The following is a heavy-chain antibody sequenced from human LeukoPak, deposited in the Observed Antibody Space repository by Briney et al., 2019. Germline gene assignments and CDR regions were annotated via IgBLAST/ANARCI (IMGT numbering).Heavy chain of an antibody. J-gene: IGHJ6*02. CDR3: ARLDGMDA. Sequence: PSETLSLTCTVSGGSISSYYWSWIRQPPGKGLEWIGYIYYSGSANYNPSLKSRVTISVDASKNQFSLKLSSVTAADTAAYYCARLDGMDATGQGNTVTVSS. CDR1: GGSISSYY. V-gene: IGHV4-59*08. CDR2: IYYSGSA.